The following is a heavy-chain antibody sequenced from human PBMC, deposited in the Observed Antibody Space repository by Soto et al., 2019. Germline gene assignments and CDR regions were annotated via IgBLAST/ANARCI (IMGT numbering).Heavy chain of an antibody. Sequence: QITLKESGPTLVKPTQTLTLTCTFSGFSLSTTGVGVGWLRQPPGKALEWLALIYWDDDEHYSPSLKTRLTVTKDTSKNQVVLTMTNMAPVDTATYSCAHRRGWYSSRSLFTCDYWGQGTLVTVSS. D-gene: IGHD6-13*01. CDR2: IYWDDDE. CDR3: AHRRGWYSSRSLFTCDY. J-gene: IGHJ4*02. V-gene: IGHV2-5*02. CDR1: GFSLSTTGVG.